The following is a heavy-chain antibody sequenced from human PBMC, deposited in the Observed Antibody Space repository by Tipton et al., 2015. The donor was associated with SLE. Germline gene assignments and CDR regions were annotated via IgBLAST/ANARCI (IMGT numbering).Heavy chain of an antibody. CDR3: ARGKVYYYDSSGILDY. CDR2: IYYSGST. D-gene: IGHD3-22*01. J-gene: IGHJ4*02. CDR1: GGSISSSSYY. Sequence: TLSLTCTVSGGSISSSSYYWGWIRQPPGKGLEWIGSIYYSGSTNYNPSLKSRVTISVDTPKNQFSLKLSSVTAADTAVYYCARGKVYYYDSSGILDYWGQGTLVTVSS. V-gene: IGHV4-39*07.